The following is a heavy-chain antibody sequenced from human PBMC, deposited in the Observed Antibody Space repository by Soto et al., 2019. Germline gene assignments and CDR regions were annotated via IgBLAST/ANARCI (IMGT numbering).Heavy chain of an antibody. Sequence: PGGSLRLSCAGSGFSFSDHGLSWVRQAPGKGLEWISSISSKSSLIYYADSVKGRFIISRDNTKNSLSLQMNSLRVDDTAPYFCARASSHVYCSGGSCYDVWGQGALVTVSS. D-gene: IGHD2-15*01. J-gene: IGHJ4*02. CDR2: ISSKSSLI. V-gene: IGHV3-21*01. CDR1: GFSFSDHG. CDR3: ARASSHVYCSGGSCYDV.